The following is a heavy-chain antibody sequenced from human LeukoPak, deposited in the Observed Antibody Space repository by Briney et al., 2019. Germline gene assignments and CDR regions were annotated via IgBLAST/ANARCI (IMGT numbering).Heavy chain of an antibody. D-gene: IGHD4-17*01. CDR3: ARGNYGEDY. CDR2: SNSDGSST. CDR1: GFTFKTYW. V-gene: IGHV3-74*01. J-gene: IGHJ4*02. Sequence: GGSLRLSCAASGFTFKTYWMHWVRQAPGKGLVWVSHSNSDGSSTSYADSVRGRFTISRDNARNSLYLQMNSLRVEDTAVYYCARGNYGEDYWGQGALVTVTS.